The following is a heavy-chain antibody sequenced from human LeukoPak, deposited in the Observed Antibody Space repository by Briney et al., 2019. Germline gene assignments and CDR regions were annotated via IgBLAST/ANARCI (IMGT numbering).Heavy chain of an antibody. D-gene: IGHD6-19*01. J-gene: IGHJ4*01. CDR3: ASRPGLAVAGLVH. V-gene: IGHV1-3*01. CDR2: VNPGNDDT. Sequence: ASVKVSCKASGGTFSSYAISWVRQAPGQGLEWMGWVNPGNDDTKYSQKFQGRLTITSDTSASTAYMELRSLGPEDTAVYYCASRPGLAVAGLVHWGQEPWSPSPQ. CDR1: GGTFSSYA.